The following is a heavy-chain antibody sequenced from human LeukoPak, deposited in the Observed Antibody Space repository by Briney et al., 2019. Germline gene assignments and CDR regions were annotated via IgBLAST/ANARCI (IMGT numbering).Heavy chain of an antibody. Sequence: PGGSLRLSCAASGFAVISTYMSWVRKAPGKGLGWVSGLYTGGGTYYADCVKGRFTISRDNLKNTLYHQMNSLRAEDTAVYYCARHGSNTPFYWGQGTLVTVSS. CDR2: LYTGGGT. J-gene: IGHJ4*02. CDR1: GFAVISTY. CDR3: ARHGSNTPFY. V-gene: IGHV3-53*01. D-gene: IGHD2-2*02.